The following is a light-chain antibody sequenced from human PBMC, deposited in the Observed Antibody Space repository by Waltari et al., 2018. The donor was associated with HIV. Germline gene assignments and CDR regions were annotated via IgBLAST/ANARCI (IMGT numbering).Light chain of an antibody. J-gene: IGKJ4*01. Sequence: EIVMTQSPATLYVSPGDRTILSCRASQSVTSNLAWYKQKPGQAPRLLLHSASTRATGIPARFSGGGSGTDFTLTITSLQSEDSGFYYCQQYGSWPLTFGGGTKVEIK. CDR1: QSVTSN. CDR3: QQYGSWPLT. CDR2: SAS. V-gene: IGKV3-15*01.